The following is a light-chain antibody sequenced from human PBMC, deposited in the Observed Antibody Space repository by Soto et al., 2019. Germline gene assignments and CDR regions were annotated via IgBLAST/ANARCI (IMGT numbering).Light chain of an antibody. CDR1: QSVSSN. V-gene: IGKV3-20*01. CDR3: YEDGSSAAGR. J-gene: IGKJ1*01. CDR2: GAS. Sequence: EIVLTQSPATLSLSPGERATLSCRASQSVSSNLAWYQQKPGQAPRLLIYGASTRATGIPDRFSGSGSGTDFTLTASCREREDSAVHHCYEDGSSAAGRYGQGTRVDIK.